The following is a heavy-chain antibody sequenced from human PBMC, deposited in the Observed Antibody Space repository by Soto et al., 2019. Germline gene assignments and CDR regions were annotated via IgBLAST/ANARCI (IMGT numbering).Heavy chain of an antibody. J-gene: IGHJ4*02. V-gene: IGHV3-23*01. Sequence: GGSLRLSCAASGFTFSSYAMSWVRQAPGKGLEWVSAISGSGGSTYYADSVKGRFTISRDNSKNTLYLQMNSLRAEDTAVYYCAKDLSTIFGVVIRSFGYWGQGTLVTVSS. CDR1: GFTFSSYA. CDR3: AKDLSTIFGVVIRSFGY. D-gene: IGHD3-3*01. CDR2: ISGSGGST.